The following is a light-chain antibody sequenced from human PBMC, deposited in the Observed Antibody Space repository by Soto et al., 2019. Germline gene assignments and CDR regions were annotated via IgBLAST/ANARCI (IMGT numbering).Light chain of an antibody. V-gene: IGKV1-27*01. Sequence: DIQMTQSPSSLSASVGDRVTITCRASQGISNYLAWYQQKPRKVPKTLIYAASTLQSGVPSRFSASGAGTDFTLTISSLQPEDVATYYCQKYNSAPWKFGQGLKVEIK. CDR2: AAS. CDR3: QKYNSAPWK. J-gene: IGKJ1*01. CDR1: QGISNY.